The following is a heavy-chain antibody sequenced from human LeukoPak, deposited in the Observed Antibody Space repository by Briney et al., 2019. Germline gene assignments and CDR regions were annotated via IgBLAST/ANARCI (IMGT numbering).Heavy chain of an antibody. Sequence: ASVKVSCKASGYTFTGYYMHWVRQAPGQGLEWMGWINPNSGGTNYAQKFQGRVTMTRDTSISTAYMELSRLRSDDTAVYYCARGSLRGVPAAIVYNWFDPWGQGTLVTVSS. CDR1: GYTFTGYY. CDR3: ARGSLRGVPAAIVYNWFDP. V-gene: IGHV1-2*02. CDR2: INPNSGGT. J-gene: IGHJ5*02. D-gene: IGHD2-2*01.